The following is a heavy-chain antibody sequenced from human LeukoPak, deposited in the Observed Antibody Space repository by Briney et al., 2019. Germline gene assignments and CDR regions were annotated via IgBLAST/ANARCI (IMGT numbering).Heavy chain of an antibody. J-gene: IGHJ6*02. CDR2: IYYSGST. CDR1: GGSISSYY. D-gene: IGHD6-13*01. V-gene: IGHV4-59*01. Sequence: SETLSLTCTVSGGSISSYYWSWIRQPPGKGLEWIGYIYYSGSTNYNPSLKSRVTISVHTSKNQFSLKLSSVTAADTAVHYCARGYSSSRGYYYFGIDVWGQGTTVTASS. CDR3: ARGYSSSRGYYYFGIDV.